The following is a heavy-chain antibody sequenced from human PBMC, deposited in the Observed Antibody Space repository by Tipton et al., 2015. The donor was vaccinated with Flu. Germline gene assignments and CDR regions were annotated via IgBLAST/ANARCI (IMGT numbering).Heavy chain of an antibody. V-gene: IGHV4-59*01. CDR3: ARELNYGMDV. J-gene: IGHJ6*02. CDR1: GGSISSYY. Sequence: LRLSCTVSGGSISSYYWSWIRQPPGKGLEWIGYIYYSGSTNYNPSLKSRVTISVDTSKNQFSLKLSSVTAADAAVYYCARELNYGMDVWGQGTTVTVSS. CDR2: IYYSGST.